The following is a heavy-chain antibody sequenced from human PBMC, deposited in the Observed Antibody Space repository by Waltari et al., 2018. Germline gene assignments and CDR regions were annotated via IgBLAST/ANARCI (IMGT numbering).Heavy chain of an antibody. CDR3: ARRDAFDAFDV. CDR2: IYYSGSA. Sequence: QLQLQESGPGLVKPSETLSLSCTVSGGSVNRSSDYWGWIRQPPGKGLEWIGSIYYSGSAYYNPSLKSRVTLSVDTSKNQFSLKVTSVAAADTAVYYCARRDAFDAFDVWGQGTMVTVSS. D-gene: IGHD3-16*01. CDR1: GGSVNRSSDY. V-gene: IGHV4-39*01. J-gene: IGHJ3*01.